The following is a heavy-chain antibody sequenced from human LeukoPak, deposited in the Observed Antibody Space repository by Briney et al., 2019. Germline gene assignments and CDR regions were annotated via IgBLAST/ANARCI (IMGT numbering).Heavy chain of an antibody. J-gene: IGHJ6*02. Sequence: GGSLRLSCAASGFSFKSYAMSWVRQAPGKGLEWVSAINNDGDSTYSADSVKGRFTVSRDNSKNTLYLQMNSLRAEDAAVYYCARVLDGSGYYFTYYYYGMDVWGQGTTVSVSS. CDR3: ARVLDGSGYYFTYYYYGMDV. D-gene: IGHD3-22*01. CDR2: INNDGDST. V-gene: IGHV3-23*01. CDR1: GFSFKSYA.